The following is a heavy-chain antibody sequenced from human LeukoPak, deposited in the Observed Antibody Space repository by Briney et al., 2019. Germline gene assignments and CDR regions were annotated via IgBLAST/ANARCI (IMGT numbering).Heavy chain of an antibody. V-gene: IGHV3-23*01. Sequence: GGSLRLSCAASGFTFSSYDMTWVRQAPGKGLEWVSGICGSGGRTYYADSVKGRFTISRGNSKTTLYLQMNSLRAEDTAVYYCAKGSSTVTKNWFDPWGQGTLVTVSS. CDR2: ICGSGGRT. D-gene: IGHD4-17*01. CDR1: GFTFSSYD. CDR3: AKGSSTVTKNWFDP. J-gene: IGHJ5*02.